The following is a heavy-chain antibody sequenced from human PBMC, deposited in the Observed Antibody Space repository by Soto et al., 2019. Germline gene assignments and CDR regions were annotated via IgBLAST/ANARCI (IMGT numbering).Heavy chain of an antibody. Sequence: SETLSLTCAVYGGSFSGYYWSWIRQPPGKGLEWIGEINHSGSTNYNPSLKSRVTISVDTSKNQFSLKLSSVTAADTAVYYCARGVRTGDGSGIYYFDYWGQGTLVTVSS. V-gene: IGHV4-34*01. D-gene: IGHD3-10*01. CDR3: ARGVRTGDGSGIYYFDY. CDR1: GGSFSGYY. J-gene: IGHJ4*02. CDR2: INHSGST.